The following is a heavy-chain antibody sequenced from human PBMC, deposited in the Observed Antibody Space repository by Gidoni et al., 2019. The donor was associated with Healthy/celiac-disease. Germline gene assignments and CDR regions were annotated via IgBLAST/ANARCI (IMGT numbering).Heavy chain of an antibody. D-gene: IGHD6-13*01. J-gene: IGHJ6*02. CDR2: ISGSGGST. V-gene: IGHV3-23*01. CDR1: GFPFSSYA. Sequence: EVQLLESGGGLVQPGGYLRLSCAASGFPFSSYAMSWVRQAPGKGLEWVSAISGSGGSTYYADSVKGRFTISRDNSKNTLYLQMNSLRAEDTAVYYCAKDYPGGIEYYYGMDVWGQGTTVTVSS. CDR3: AKDYPGGIEYYYGMDV.